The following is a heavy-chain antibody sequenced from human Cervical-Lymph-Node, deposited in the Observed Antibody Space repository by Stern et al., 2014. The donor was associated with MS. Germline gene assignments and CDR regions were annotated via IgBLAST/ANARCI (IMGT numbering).Heavy chain of an antibody. Sequence: QVQLQESGPGLVKPSETLSLTCTVSGGSISTYYWSWIRQPPGKGLEWIGYIYYSGSTNYNPSLKSRVTISVDTSKNQFSLKLNSVTAADTAVYYCARSLSSWYENFQHWGQGTLVTVSS. CDR1: GGSISTYY. J-gene: IGHJ1*01. CDR3: ARSLSSWYENFQH. D-gene: IGHD6-13*01. V-gene: IGHV4-59*01. CDR2: IYYSGST.